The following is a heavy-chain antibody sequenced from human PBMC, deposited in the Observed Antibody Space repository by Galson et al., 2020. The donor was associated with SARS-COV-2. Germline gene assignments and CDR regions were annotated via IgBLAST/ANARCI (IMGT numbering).Heavy chain of an antibody. V-gene: IGHV1-69*04. D-gene: IGHD3-16*01. CDR1: GGTISDHA. CDR3: ARARDYIAGVWGS. J-gene: IGHJ5*02. CDR2: IVPVVDIT. Sequence: SVKVSCKDSGGTISDHAISWVRQAPGQGLEWMGRIVPVVDITIYAQKFQGRVTITTDKSTSTAYMELSSLRSDDTAVYYCARARDYIAGVWGSWGQGTLSTVPS.